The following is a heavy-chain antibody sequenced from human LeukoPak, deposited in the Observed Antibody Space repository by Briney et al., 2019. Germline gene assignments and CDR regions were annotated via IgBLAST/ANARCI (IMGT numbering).Heavy chain of an antibody. Sequence: PSETLSLTCTVSGGSISSSSYYWGWIRQPPGKGLEWIGSIYYSGSTYYNPSLKSRVTISVDTSKNQFSLKLSSVTAADTAVYYCARGIVVVVAATRANYYGMDVWGQGTTVTVSS. V-gene: IGHV4-39*07. J-gene: IGHJ6*02. CDR1: GGSISSSSYY. CDR2: IYYSGST. D-gene: IGHD2-15*01. CDR3: ARGIVVVVAATRANYYGMDV.